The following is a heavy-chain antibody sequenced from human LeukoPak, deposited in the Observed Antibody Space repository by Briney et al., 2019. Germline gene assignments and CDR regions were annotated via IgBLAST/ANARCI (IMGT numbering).Heavy chain of an antibody. CDR2: INPNSGGT. D-gene: IGHD5-18*01. CDR3: ERERSGANSYGYWEY. CDR1: GYTFTAYY. Sequence: ASVKVSCKASGYTFTAYYMHWVRQAPGQGLEWMEWINPNSGGTNYAQKFQGRVTMTRDTSISTAYMEVSSLRSDDTAVYYCERERSGANSYGYWEYWGQGTLVTVSS. J-gene: IGHJ4*02. V-gene: IGHV1-2*02.